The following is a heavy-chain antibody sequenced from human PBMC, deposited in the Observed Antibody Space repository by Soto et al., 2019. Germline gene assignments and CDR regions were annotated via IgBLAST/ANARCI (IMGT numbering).Heavy chain of an antibody. D-gene: IGHD3-16*01. Sequence: GASVKVACKASGYTFTGYAMHWVRQAPGQRLEWTGWINAGNGNTKYSQKFHGRVTITRDTTASTAYMEMSSLRSEDTAVYYCASDNYVWGSSEYRYYGMDVWGQGTTVTVSS. CDR1: GYTFTGYA. V-gene: IGHV1-3*01. CDR3: ASDNYVWGSSEYRYYGMDV. CDR2: INAGNGNT. J-gene: IGHJ6*02.